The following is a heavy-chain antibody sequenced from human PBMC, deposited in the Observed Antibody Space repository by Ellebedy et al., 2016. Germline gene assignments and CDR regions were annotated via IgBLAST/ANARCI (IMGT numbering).Heavy chain of an antibody. CDR1: GGSFSGYY. CDR2: INHSGST. CDR3: ARTVIAAAGGYYGMDV. J-gene: IGHJ6*02. D-gene: IGHD6-13*01. Sequence: SETLSLTXAVYGGSFSGYYWSWIRQPPGKGLEWIGEINHSGSTNYNPSLKSRVTISVDTSKNQFSLKLSSVTAADTAVYYCARTVIAAAGGYYGMDVWGQGTTVTVSS. V-gene: IGHV4-34*01.